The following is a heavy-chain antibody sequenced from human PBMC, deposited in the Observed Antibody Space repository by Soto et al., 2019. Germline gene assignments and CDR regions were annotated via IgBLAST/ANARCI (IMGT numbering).Heavy chain of an antibody. D-gene: IGHD6-19*01. CDR2: IYWDDDK. J-gene: IGHJ4*02. V-gene: IGHV2-5*02. CDR3: AHRRGSGCIDY. CDR1: GLSLSTSGVG. Sequence: QITLKESGPTLVKPTQTLTLSCTFSGLSLSTSGVGVGWIRQPTGKALEWLALIYWDDDKRYSPSLESRLTLTKDTSKNQVVLTMINMDPVDTATYYCAHRRGSGCIDYLVQGTLVTFSS.